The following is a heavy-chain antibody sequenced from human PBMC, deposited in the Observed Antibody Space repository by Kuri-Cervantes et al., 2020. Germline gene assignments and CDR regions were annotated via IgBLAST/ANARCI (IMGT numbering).Heavy chain of an antibody. Sequence: ASVKVSCKASGYTFTSYGISWVRQAPGQGLEWMGWIDTNTGNPTYAQGFTGRFVFSLDTSVSTAYLQISSLKAEDTAVYYCARGATNYGSGSYDYYYGMDVWGQGTTVTVSS. CDR2: IDTNTGNP. D-gene: IGHD3-10*01. J-gene: IGHJ6*02. V-gene: IGHV7-4-1*02. CDR1: GYTFTSYG. CDR3: ARGATNYGSGSYDYYYGMDV.